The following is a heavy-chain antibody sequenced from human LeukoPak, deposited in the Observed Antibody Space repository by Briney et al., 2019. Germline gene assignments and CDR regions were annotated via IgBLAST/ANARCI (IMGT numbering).Heavy chain of an antibody. D-gene: IGHD6-13*01. CDR3: ARAAAGTSDSDAFDV. CDR2: IYYSGST. CDR1: GGSISSSSYY. Sequence: SETLSLTCTVSGGSISSSSYYWGWIRQPPGKGLEWIGSIYYSGSTYYNPSLKSRVTISVDTSKNQFSLEVSSVTAADTAVYYCARAAAGTSDSDAFDVWGQGTMVTVSS. J-gene: IGHJ3*01. V-gene: IGHV4-39*07.